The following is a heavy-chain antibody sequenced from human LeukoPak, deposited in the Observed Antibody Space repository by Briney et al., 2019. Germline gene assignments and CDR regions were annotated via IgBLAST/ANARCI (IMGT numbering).Heavy chain of an antibody. CDR1: GYSFISYW. D-gene: IGHD3-22*01. CDR2: IYPCDSDT. CDR3: ARPKGIYYDSSGTPYYFDY. Sequence: GESLEISCKASGYSFISYWIGWVRQMPGKGLEWMGIIYPCDSDTRYSPSFQGQVTISADKSISTAYLQWSSLKASDTAMYYCARPKGIYYDSSGTPYYFDYWGQGTLVTVSS. J-gene: IGHJ4*02. V-gene: IGHV5-51*01.